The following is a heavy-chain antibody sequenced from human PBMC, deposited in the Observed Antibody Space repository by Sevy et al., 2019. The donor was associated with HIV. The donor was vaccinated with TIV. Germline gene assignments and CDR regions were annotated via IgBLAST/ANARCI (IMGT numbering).Heavy chain of an antibody. D-gene: IGHD3-22*01. J-gene: IGHJ4*02. CDR1: GYTFTSYG. CDR3: ARDYYDSSGYYYVY. V-gene: IGHV1-18*01. Sequence: ASVKVSCKASGYTFTSYGISWVRQASGQGLEWMGWISAYNGNTNYAQKLQGRVTMTTDTSTSTAYMELRSLRSDDTAVYYCARDYYDSSGYYYVYWGQGTLVTVSS. CDR2: ISAYNGNT.